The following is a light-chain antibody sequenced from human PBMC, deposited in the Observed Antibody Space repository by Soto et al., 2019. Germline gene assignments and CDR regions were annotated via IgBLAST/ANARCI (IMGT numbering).Light chain of an antibody. V-gene: IGKV2-28*01. CDR1: QSLRHSNGYNY. Sequence: DIVMTQSPLSLPVTPGEPASISCRSSQSLRHSNGYNYLDWYLQKPGQSPQLLIYLGSNRASGVPDRFSGSGSGTDFTLKISRVEAEDVGVYYCMQALQTPLTFGGGTKVELK. CDR3: MQALQTPLT. J-gene: IGKJ4*01. CDR2: LGS.